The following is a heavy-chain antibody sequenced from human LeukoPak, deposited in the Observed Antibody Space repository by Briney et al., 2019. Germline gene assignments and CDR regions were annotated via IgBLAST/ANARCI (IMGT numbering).Heavy chain of an antibody. CDR3: ARGRMVAAAQADAFDI. Sequence: SETLSLTLTGSGGSISRYYWSWIRQPPGKGLGWNGYIYYSGRTNYNPSLKSRVTISVDTSKNQFSLKLSSVTAADTAVYYCARGRMVAAAQADAFDIWGQGTMVTVSS. CDR2: IYYSGRT. D-gene: IGHD6-13*01. J-gene: IGHJ3*02. V-gene: IGHV4-59*01. CDR1: GGSISRYY.